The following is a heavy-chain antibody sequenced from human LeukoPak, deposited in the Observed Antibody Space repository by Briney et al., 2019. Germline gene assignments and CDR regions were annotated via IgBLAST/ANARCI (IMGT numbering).Heavy chain of an antibody. CDR2: IKQDGSEK. V-gene: IGHV3-7*03. D-gene: IGHD6-6*01. Sequence: GGSLRLSWAASGFTFGNFWMSWVRQAPGKGLEWVANIKQDGSEKYYVDSVKGRFTSSRDNAKNSLSLQMNSLRAEDTAVYYCARDRGSSSWGYYYGMDVWGQGTTVTVSS. CDR1: GFTFGNFW. CDR3: ARDRGSSSWGYYYGMDV. J-gene: IGHJ6*02.